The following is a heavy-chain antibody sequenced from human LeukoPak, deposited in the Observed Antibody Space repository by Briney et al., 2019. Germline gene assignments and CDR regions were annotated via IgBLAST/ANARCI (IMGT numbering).Heavy chain of an antibody. CDR1: GFTFSSYE. J-gene: IGHJ5*02. CDR2: ISSSGSTI. D-gene: IGHD2-15*01. V-gene: IGHV3-48*03. Sequence: GGSLRLSCAASGFTFSSYEMNWVRHAPGKGLEWASYISSSGSTIYYADSVKGRFTISRDNAKNSLYLQMNSLRAEDTAVYYCAGGYCSGGSCYSWPFDPWGQGTLVTVSS. CDR3: AGGYCSGGSCYSWPFDP.